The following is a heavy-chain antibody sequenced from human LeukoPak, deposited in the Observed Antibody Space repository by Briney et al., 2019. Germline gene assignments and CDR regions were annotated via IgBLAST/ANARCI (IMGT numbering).Heavy chain of an antibody. CDR3: ARGPTFDC. CDR1: GFTFSSSA. J-gene: IGHJ4*02. CDR2: IWYDGSKE. V-gene: IGHV3-33*01. D-gene: IGHD4-11*01. Sequence: GRSLRLSCAASGFTFSSSAMNWVRQAPGKGLEWVAIIWYDGSKEYYADSVKGRFTVSRDNSMNTLYLQMNSLRAEDTAVYFCARGPTFDCWGQGTLVTVSS.